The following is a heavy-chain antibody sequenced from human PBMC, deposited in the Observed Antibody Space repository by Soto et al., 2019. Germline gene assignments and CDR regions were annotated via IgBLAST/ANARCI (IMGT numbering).Heavy chain of an antibody. CDR1: GFTFSSFA. J-gene: IGHJ4*02. CDR3: TKPSSGWADSFDY. V-gene: IGHV3-23*01. D-gene: IGHD6-19*01. CDR2: ISGGGGNT. Sequence: EVQLLESGGGLVQPGGSLRLSCAASGFTFSSFAMSWVRQAPGKGLEWVSAISGGGGNTYYADSVKGRFTISRDNSKNTLYLQMNSLRAEDTVVYYCTKPSSGWADSFDYWGQGTLVTVSS.